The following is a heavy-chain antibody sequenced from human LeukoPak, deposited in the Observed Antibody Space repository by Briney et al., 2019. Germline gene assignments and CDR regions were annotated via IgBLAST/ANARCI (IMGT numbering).Heavy chain of an antibody. CDR2: INSDGSST. CDR1: GFTFSSYW. D-gene: IGHD4-17*01. V-gene: IGHV3-74*01. CDR3: ARDKDGAVTTGDY. Sequence: GGSLRLSCAASGFTFSSYWMHWVRQAPGKGLVWVSRINSDGSSTSYADSVKGRFTISRDNAKNTLYLQMNSLRDEDTAVYCCARDKDGAVTTGDYWGQGTLVTVSS. J-gene: IGHJ4*02.